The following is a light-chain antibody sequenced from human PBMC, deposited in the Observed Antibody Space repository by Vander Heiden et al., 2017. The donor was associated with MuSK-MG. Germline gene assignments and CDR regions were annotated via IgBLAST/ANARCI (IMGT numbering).Light chain of an antibody. CDR2: DAF. Sequence: DILMTQSPVPLSVSPGERATLSCRASQSVGSRLAWYQQKPGQAPRLLIYDAFIRASGIPGRLSGGGSGTEFTLTSNSLQSEDSAIYYWQYDNKRLLFGRGTTVEIK. CDR1: QSVGSR. V-gene: IGKV3-15*01. J-gene: IGKJ3*01. CDR3: QYDNKRLL.